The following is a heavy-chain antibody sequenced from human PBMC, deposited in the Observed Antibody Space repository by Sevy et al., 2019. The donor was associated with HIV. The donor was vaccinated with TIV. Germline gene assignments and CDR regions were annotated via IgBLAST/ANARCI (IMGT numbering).Heavy chain of an antibody. CDR3: ASHCSGTSCSHAFDI. J-gene: IGHJ3*02. V-gene: IGHV4-34*01. Sequence: SETLSLTCAVYGGSFSGYYWSWIRQPPGMGLEWIGEINHSGSTNYNPSLKSRVTISGDTSKNQFSLKLSSVTAADTAVYYCASHCSGTSCSHAFDIWGQGTMVTVSS. CDR2: INHSGST. D-gene: IGHD2-2*01. CDR1: GGSFSGYY.